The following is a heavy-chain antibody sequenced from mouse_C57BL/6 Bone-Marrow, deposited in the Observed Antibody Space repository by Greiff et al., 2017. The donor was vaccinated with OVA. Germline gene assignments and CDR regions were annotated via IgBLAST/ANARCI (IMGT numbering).Heavy chain of an antibody. CDR1: GYAFSSYW. V-gene: IGHV1-80*01. D-gene: IGHD1-1*01. Sequence: VQLQQSGASVKISCKASGYAFSSYWMNWVKQRPGKGLEWIGQIYPGDGDTNYNGKFKGKATLTADKSSSTAYMQLSSLTAEDSAVYFCAREEDYVDAMDYWGQGTSVTVSS. CDR3: AREEDYVDAMDY. CDR2: IYPGDGDT. J-gene: IGHJ4*01.